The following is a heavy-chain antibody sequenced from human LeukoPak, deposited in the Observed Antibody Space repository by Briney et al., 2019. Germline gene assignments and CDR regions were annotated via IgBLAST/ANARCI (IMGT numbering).Heavy chain of an antibody. CDR2: INSDGSST. J-gene: IGHJ6*03. D-gene: IGHD4-17*01. Sequence: GGSLRLSCAASGFTFSSYWMHWVRQAPGKGLVWVSRINSDGSSTSYADSVKGRFTISRDNAKNTLYLQMNSLRAEDTAVYYCVRYGDPYYYYYYYMDVWGKGTTVTVSS. CDR1: GFTFSSYW. CDR3: VRYGDPYYYYYYYMDV. V-gene: IGHV3-74*01.